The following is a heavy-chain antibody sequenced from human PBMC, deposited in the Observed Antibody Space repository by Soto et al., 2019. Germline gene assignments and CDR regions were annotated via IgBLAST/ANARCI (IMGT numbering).Heavy chain of an antibody. V-gene: IGHV3-48*02. CDR2: ISSSSRTK. Sequence: EVQLVESGGGLVQPGGSLRLSCAASGFTFSSYSMNWVRQAPGKGLEWVSYISSSSRTKYYADSEKGRFTISRDNAKNSLYLQMNSLRDEDTAVYYCAREPHSSGWLFDYWGQGTLVTVSS. J-gene: IGHJ4*02. CDR3: AREPHSSGWLFDY. CDR1: GFTFSSYS. D-gene: IGHD6-19*01.